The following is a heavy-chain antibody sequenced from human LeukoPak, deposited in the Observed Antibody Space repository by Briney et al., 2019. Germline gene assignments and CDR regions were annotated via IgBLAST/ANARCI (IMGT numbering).Heavy chain of an antibody. CDR2: IYTSGNT. CDR1: GGSFSGYY. V-gene: IGHV4-59*10. D-gene: IGHD2/OR15-2a*01. CDR3: AVDNRDF. J-gene: IGHJ4*02. Sequence: SETLSLTCAVYGGSFSGYYWSWIRQAAGKGLEWLGRIYTSGNTIYNPSLQSRVTISVDVSKNQFSLRLISMTAADTGIYYCAVDNRDFWGQGTLVTVSS.